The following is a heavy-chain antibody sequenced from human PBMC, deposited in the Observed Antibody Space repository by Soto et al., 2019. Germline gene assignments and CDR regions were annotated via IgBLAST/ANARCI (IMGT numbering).Heavy chain of an antibody. V-gene: IGHV2-5*01. J-gene: IGHJ3*02. CDR1: GFSLNTRAVG. Sequence: QITLKESGPTLVKPTQTLTLTCTFSGFSLNTRAVGVGWIRQPPGKALEWLALINWNDDERYSPSLKDRLTITKVTSRNHVVLTMTNVDPVDTATYYCAHRHDLGGFDIWGQGTTVTVSS. CDR3: AHRHDLGGFDI. CDR2: INWNDDE. D-gene: IGHD2-15*01.